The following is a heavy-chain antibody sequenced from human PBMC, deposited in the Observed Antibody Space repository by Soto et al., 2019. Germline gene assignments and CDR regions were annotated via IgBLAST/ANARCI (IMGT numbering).Heavy chain of an antibody. CDR3: ARGHRKQQLVTNWFDP. D-gene: IGHD6-13*01. CDR2: IKQDGSEK. J-gene: IGHJ5*02. CDR1: GFTFSSYW. V-gene: IGHV3-7*05. Sequence: GGSLRLSCAASGFTFSSYWMSWVRQAPGKGLEWVANIKQDGSEKYYVDSVKGRFTISRDNAKNSLYLQMNSLRAEGTAVYYCARGHRKQQLVTNWFDPWGQGTLVTVSS.